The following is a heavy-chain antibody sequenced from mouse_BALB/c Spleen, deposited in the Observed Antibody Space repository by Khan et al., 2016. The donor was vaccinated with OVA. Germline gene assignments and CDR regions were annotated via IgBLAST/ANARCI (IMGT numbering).Heavy chain of an antibody. CDR2: IWSVGST. D-gene: IGHD2-4*01. J-gene: IGHJ3*01. CDR1: GFSLNNYS. CDR3: ARRGYDYGRGALFAY. V-gene: IGHV2-2*02. Sequence: QVQLQQSGPGLVQPSQSLSITCTVSGFSLNNYSVHWVRQSPGKGLEWLGVIWSVGSTDYNAAFISRLTISKDNSRSQVFFKMNSLQPNDTAIYYCARRGYDYGRGALFAYWGQGTPVTVSA.